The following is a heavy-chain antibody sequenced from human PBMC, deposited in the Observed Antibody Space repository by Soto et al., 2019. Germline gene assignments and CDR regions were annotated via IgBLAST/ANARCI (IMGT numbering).Heavy chain of an antibody. CDR1: GFTFSSYS. Sequence: EVQLVESGGGLVNPGGSLRLSCAASGFTFSSYSMNWVRQAPGKGLEWVSSISSSSSYIYYADSVKGRFTISRDNAKNSLYLQMNSLRGEDTDVYYWARGYYDYIWGSLLYYMDVWGKGTTVTVAS. D-gene: IGHD3-16*01. CDR2: ISSSSSYI. J-gene: IGHJ6*03. V-gene: IGHV3-21*01. CDR3: ARGYYDYIWGSLLYYMDV.